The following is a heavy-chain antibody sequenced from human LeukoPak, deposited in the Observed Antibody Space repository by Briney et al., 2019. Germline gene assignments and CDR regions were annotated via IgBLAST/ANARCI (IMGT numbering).Heavy chain of an antibody. CDR2: ISTTGTTV. J-gene: IGHJ4*02. Sequence: GGSLRLSCAASGFTFRTYDMNWVRQAPGKGLEWVSHISTTGTTVYYADAVKGRFTISRDNAKNSLYLQMNSLRVEDTAVYYCARDFGDDYRGQGTLVTVSS. CDR1: GFTFRTYD. V-gene: IGHV3-48*03. D-gene: IGHD3-16*01. CDR3: ARDFGDDY.